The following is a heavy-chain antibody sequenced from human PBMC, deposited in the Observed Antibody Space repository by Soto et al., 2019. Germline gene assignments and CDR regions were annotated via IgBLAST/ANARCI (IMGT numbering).Heavy chain of an antibody. V-gene: IGHV4-59*02. D-gene: IGHD6-13*01. CDR2: MHYTGFS. CDR1: GDSVTSHY. Sequence: SETLSLTCSFSGDSVTSHYWTWIRQSPEKGLEWIGYMHYTGFSHYNPSLKSRLTISVDRSKNQFTLQLTSVTVADTAVYYCAPSYGNAWYTFWGRETQVTVS. J-gene: IGHJ4*02. CDR3: APSYGNAWYTF.